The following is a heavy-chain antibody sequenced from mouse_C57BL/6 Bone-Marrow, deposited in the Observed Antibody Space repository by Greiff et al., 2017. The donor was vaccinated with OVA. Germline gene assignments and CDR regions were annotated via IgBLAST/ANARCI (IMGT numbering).Heavy chain of an antibody. CDR2: IYPGDGDI. CDR1: GYAFSNYW. V-gene: IGHV1-80*01. Sequence: VKLQESGAELVKPGASVKISCKASGYAFSNYWMNWVKQRPGKGLEWIGQIYPGDGDINYNGKFKGKATLTADKSSSTAYMQLSSLTSEDSAVYFCARAPSYYGSFDYWGQGTTLTVSS. CDR3: ARAPSYYGSFDY. D-gene: IGHD1-1*01. J-gene: IGHJ2*01.